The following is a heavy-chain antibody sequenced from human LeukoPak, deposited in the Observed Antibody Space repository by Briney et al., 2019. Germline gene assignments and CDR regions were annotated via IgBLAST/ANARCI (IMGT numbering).Heavy chain of an antibody. CDR1: GGSFSGYY. Sequence: PSETLSLTCAVYGGSFSGYYWSWIRQPPGKGLEWIGEINHSGSTNYNPSLKSRVTISVDTSKNQFSLKLSSVTAADTAVYYCARGIGYGDGNWFDPWGQGTLVTVSS. D-gene: IGHD4-17*01. J-gene: IGHJ5*02. V-gene: IGHV4-34*01. CDR2: INHSGST. CDR3: ARGIGYGDGNWFDP.